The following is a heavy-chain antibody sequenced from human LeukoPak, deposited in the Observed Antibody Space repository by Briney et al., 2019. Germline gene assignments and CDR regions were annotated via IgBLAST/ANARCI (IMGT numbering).Heavy chain of an antibody. V-gene: IGHV3-23*01. D-gene: IGHD5-24*01. Sequence: PGGSLRLSCAASGFTFSIYAMSWVRQAPGKGLEWVSAISGNGGRTYYEDSVKGRFTISRDNSRNTLFLQMNSLRAEDTAVYYCAKVAQMDTILGKFDNWGQGTLVTVSS. CDR3: AKVAQMDTILGKFDN. CDR2: ISGNGGRT. CDR1: GFTFSIYA. J-gene: IGHJ5*02.